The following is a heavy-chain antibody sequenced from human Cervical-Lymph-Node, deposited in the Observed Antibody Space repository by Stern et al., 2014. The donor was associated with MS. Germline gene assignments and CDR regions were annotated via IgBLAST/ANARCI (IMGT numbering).Heavy chain of an antibody. Sequence: QMQLVQSGGGVVQPGRSLRLSCAASGFTFSSYAMHWVRQAPGKGLEWVAVISYDGSNKYYADSVKGRFTISRDNSKNTLYLQMNSLRAEDTAVYYCARDRGVVITEYYFDYWGQGTLVTVSS. CDR3: ARDRGVVITEYYFDY. V-gene: IGHV3-30*01. D-gene: IGHD3-3*01. J-gene: IGHJ4*02. CDR2: ISYDGSNK. CDR1: GFTFSSYA.